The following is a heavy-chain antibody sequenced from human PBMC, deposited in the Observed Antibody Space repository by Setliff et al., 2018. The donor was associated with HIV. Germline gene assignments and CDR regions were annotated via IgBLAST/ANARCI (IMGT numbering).Heavy chain of an antibody. V-gene: IGHV4-31*03. Sequence: PSETLSLTCTFSGVTSGDYYWTWIRQHPVKGLEWIGYIYSSGTKYYNPSLKSRLAISLDTSKNQFSLNLKSVTAADAAVYHCARGFCSGGFCHPNFYHYMDVWGKGTTVTVSS. CDR3: ARGFCSGGFCHPNFYHYMDV. J-gene: IGHJ6*03. D-gene: IGHD2-15*01. CDR2: IYSSGTK. CDR1: GVTSGDYY.